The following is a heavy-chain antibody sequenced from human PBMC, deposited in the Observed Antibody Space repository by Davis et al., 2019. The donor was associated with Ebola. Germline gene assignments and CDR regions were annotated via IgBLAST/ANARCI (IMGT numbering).Heavy chain of an antibody. V-gene: IGHV4-39*01. CDR2: IYYSGST. D-gene: IGHD6-19*01. J-gene: IGHJ5*02. Sequence: SETLSLTCSVSGSSISSSYWSWIRQPPGKGLEWIGSIYYSGSTYYNPSLKSRVTISVDTSKNQFSLKLSSVTAADTAVYYCARHWQWLANWFDPWGQGTLVTVSS. CDR3: ARHWQWLANWFDP. CDR1: GSSISSSY.